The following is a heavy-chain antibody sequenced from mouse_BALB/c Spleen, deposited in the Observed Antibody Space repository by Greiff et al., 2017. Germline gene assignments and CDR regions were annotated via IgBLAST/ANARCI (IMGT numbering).Heavy chain of an antibody. D-gene: IGHD2-3*01. CDR1: GYTFTDYN. CDR3: ARGGGDGFYWYFDV. V-gene: IGHV1S29*02. J-gene: IGHJ1*01. CDR2: IYPYNGGT. Sequence: VQLQQSGPELVKPGASVKISCKASGYTFTDYNMHWVKQSHGKSLEWIGYIYPYNGGTGYNQKFKSKATLTVDNSSSTAYMELRSLTSEDSAVYYCARGGGDGFYWYFDVWGAGTTVTVSS.